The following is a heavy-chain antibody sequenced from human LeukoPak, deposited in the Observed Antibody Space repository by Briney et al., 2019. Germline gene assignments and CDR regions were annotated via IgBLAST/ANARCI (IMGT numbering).Heavy chain of an antibody. CDR1: GFTFSSYA. Sequence: GGSLRLSCAASGFTFSSYAMSWVRQAPGKGLEWVSAINGSGGSTYYADSVKGRFTISRDNSKNTLYLQMNSLRAEDTAVYYCAKSGARYFDWLLGAFDYWGQGTLVTVSS. CDR3: AKSGARYFDWLLGAFDY. D-gene: IGHD3-9*01. V-gene: IGHV3-23*01. J-gene: IGHJ4*02. CDR2: INGSGGST.